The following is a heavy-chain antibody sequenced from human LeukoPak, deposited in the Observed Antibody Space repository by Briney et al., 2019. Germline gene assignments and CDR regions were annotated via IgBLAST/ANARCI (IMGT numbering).Heavy chain of an antibody. Sequence: GGSLRLSCAASGFTFSSYAMSWVRQAPGKGLEWVANIKQDGSDKYYVDSVKGRFTISRDNAKNSLYLQMNSLRAEDTAVYYCASQTTVTTGYYYYYGMDVWGQGTTVTVSS. CDR3: ASQTTVTTGYYYYYGMDV. V-gene: IGHV3-7*01. D-gene: IGHD4-17*01. J-gene: IGHJ6*02. CDR2: IKQDGSDK. CDR1: GFTFSSYA.